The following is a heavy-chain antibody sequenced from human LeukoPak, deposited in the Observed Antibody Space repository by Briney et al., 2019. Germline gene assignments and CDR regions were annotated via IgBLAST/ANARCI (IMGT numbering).Heavy chain of an antibody. D-gene: IGHD1-26*01. J-gene: IGHJ3*02. V-gene: IGHV4-61*02. CDR3: AREGVGATDDAFDI. CDR1: GGSISSGSYY. CDR2: IYTSGST. Sequence: SQTLSLTCTVPGGSISSGSYYWSWIRQPAGKGLEWIGRIYTSGSTNYNPSLKSRVTISVDTSKNQFSLKLSSVTAADTAVYYCAREGVGATDDAFDIWGQGTMVTVSS.